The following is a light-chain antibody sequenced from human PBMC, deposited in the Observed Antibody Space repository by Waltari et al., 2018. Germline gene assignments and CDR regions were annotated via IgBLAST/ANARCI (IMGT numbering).Light chain of an antibody. J-gene: IGLJ3*02. V-gene: IGLV1-47*01. CDR1: GSDIGRNY. Sequence: QSVLTQPPSASGTPGQRVTIPCSGSGSDIGRNYVYWYQQFPGTAPKLLVYRNNERPSGVPDRISGSKSGTSASLAISGLRSEDEADYYCATWDGSLTAWVFGGGTKLTVL. CDR3: ATWDGSLTAWV. CDR2: RNN.